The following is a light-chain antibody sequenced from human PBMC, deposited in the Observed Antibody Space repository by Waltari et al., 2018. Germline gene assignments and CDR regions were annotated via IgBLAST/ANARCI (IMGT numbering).Light chain of an antibody. V-gene: IGKV3-11*01. CDR1: QSVSSY. CDR3: LQRSSWPWT. CDR2: DAS. Sequence: EIVLTQSPATLSLSPGERATLSCRSSQSVSSYLAWYQQKVGQAPRPLIYDASNRATGIPARFSGSGSGTDFTFTISSLEPGDFAVYYCLQRSSWPWTFGQGTKVEIK. J-gene: IGKJ1*01.